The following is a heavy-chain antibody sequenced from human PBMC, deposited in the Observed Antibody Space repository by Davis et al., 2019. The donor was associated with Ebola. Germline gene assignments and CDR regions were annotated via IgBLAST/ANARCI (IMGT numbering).Heavy chain of an antibody. D-gene: IGHD3-10*01. Sequence: AASVKVSCKASGYTFTSYYMHWVRQAPGQGLEWMGIINPSGGSTSYAQKFQGRVTMTKNTSISTAYMELSSLRSEDTAVYYCARAAISVWFREGSYYYYGMDVWGQGTTVTVSS. V-gene: IGHV1-46*01. J-gene: IGHJ6*02. CDR1: GYTFTSYY. CDR3: ARAAISVWFREGSYYYYGMDV. CDR2: INPSGGST.